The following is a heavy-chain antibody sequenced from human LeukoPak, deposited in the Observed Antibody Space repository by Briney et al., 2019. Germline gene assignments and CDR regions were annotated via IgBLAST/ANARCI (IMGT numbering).Heavy chain of an antibody. CDR2: IIPIFGTE. V-gene: IGHV1-69*13. J-gene: IGHJ4*02. Sequence: VCSVTVSCQASGCTFSSYAISWVRQAPGQGLEWMGGIIPIFGTEYYAQKFQGRVTVTADESMSTAYMELSSLRSEDTAVYYCARGDQYQPLDYWGQGTLVTVSS. CDR3: ARGDQYQPLDY. D-gene: IGHD2-2*01. CDR1: GCTFSSYA.